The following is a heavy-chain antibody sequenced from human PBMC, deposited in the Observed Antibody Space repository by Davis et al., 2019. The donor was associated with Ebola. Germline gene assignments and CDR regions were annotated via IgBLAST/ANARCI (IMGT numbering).Heavy chain of an antibody. J-gene: IGHJ4*02. CDR3: ARVGPYSSGWYLDY. V-gene: IGHV4-59*01. CDR2: IYYSGST. CDR1: GGSISSYY. Sequence: MPSETLSLTCTVSGGSISSYYWSWIRQPPGKALEWIGYIYYSGSTNYNPSLKSRVTISADTSKNQFSLKLSSVTAADTAVYYCARVGPYSSGWYLDYWGQGTLVTVSS. D-gene: IGHD6-19*01.